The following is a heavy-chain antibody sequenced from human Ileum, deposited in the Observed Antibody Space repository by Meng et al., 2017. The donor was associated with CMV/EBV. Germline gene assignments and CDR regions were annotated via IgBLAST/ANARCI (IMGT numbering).Heavy chain of an antibody. D-gene: IGHD1-1*01. CDR1: GYTFTDYH. V-gene: IGHV1-2*02. CDR3: AREVTGTDFDY. J-gene: IGHJ4*02. Sequence: ASVKVSCKASGYTFTDYHMHWVRQAPGQGLEWMGWIYTNTGGTNYAQKFQGRVTMTRDTSISTVYMELSRLTHEDTAVYYCAREVTGTDFDYWGQGTLVTVSS. CDR2: IYTNTGGT.